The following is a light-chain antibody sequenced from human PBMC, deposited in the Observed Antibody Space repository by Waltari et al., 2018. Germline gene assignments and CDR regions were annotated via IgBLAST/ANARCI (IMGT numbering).Light chain of an antibody. V-gene: IGLV2-14*01. J-gene: IGLJ2*01. Sequence: QSALSQPASVSGSPGQSITISCSGSRSDIGGYDYVSWYQQHPGKAPKLLIYDVNKVPCVCSVRFSGSELGFSASLTISVLQADDEADYYCDSHASENILLFGGGTKVTVL. CDR1: RSDIGGYDY. CDR3: DSHASENILL. CDR2: DVN.